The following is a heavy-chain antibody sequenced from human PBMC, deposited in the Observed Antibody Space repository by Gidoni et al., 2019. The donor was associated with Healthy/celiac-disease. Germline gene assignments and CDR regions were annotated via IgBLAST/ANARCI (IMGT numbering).Heavy chain of an antibody. Sequence: QVQLQESGPGLVKPSGTLSLTCAVSGGSISSSNWWSWVRQPPGKGLEWIGEIYHSGSTNYNPSLTSRVTISVDKSKNQFSLKLSSVTAADTAVYYCARQLTLAVAGTGYYYYMDVWGKGTTVTVSS. J-gene: IGHJ6*03. D-gene: IGHD6-19*01. CDR3: ARQLTLAVAGTGYYYYMDV. V-gene: IGHV4-4*02. CDR2: IYHSGST. CDR1: GGSISSSNW.